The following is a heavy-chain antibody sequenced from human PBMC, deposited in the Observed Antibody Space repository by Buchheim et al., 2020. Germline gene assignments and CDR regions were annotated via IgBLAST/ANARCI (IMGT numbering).Heavy chain of an antibody. Sequence: QVQLVESGGGVVQPGRSLRLSCAASGFTFSSYGMHWVRQAPGKGLEWVAVISYDGSNKYYADFVKGRFPISRYNSKNTLYLQMNSLRAEDTAVYYCARGLGGARYLDYWGQGTL. CDR2: ISYDGSNK. J-gene: IGHJ4*02. D-gene: IGHD3-16*01. V-gene: IGHV3-30*03. CDR1: GFTFSSYG. CDR3: ARGLGGARYLDY.